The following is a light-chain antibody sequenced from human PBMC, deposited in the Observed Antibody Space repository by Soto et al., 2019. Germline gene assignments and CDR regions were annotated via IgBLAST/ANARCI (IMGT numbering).Light chain of an antibody. CDR1: DSDVGGHTS. V-gene: IGLV2-14*03. CDR3: SSYTDRHTVT. J-gene: IGLJ2*01. Sequence: QSALTQPASVSGSPGQSITISCTGTDSDVGGHTSVSWYQQYPGKAPKLMIYDVSNRPSGISNRFSGSKSGNTASLTISGLQAEDEADFYCSSYTDRHTVTFGGGTKLTVL. CDR2: DVS.